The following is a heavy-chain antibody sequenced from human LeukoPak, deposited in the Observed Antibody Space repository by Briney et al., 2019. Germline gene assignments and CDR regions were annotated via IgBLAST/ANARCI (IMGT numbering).Heavy chain of an antibody. V-gene: IGHV3-11*04. D-gene: IGHD5-18*01. CDR2: ISGSGTDI. CDR1: GFTFSDPY. CDR3: ARTARHLDY. Sequence: GGSLRLSCEASGFTFSDPYMSWIRQAPGKGLECLSYISGSGTDINYADSVRGRFTTSRDNAKNLLYLQMNDLRLEDTAVYYCARTARHLDYWGQGTLVTASS. J-gene: IGHJ4*02.